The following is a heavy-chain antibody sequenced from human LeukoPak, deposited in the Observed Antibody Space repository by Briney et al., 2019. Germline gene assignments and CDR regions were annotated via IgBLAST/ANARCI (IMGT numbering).Heavy chain of an antibody. CDR1: GGSFSGYY. J-gene: IGHJ6*02. D-gene: IGHD1-7*01. CDR3: ARGELYYYYGMDV. Sequence: SETLSLTCAVYGGSFSGYYWSWIRQPPGKGLECIGEINHSGSTNYNPSLKSRVTISVDTSKNQFSLKLSSVTAADTAVYCCARGELYYYYGMDVWGQGTTVTVSS. CDR2: INHSGST. V-gene: IGHV4-34*01.